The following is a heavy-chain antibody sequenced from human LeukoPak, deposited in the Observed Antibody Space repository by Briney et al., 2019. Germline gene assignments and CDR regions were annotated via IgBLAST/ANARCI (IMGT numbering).Heavy chain of an antibody. CDR3: ARDYHLLGYCSGGSCYSLAPGFDY. CDR2: INPNSGGT. J-gene: IGHJ4*02. D-gene: IGHD2-15*01. V-gene: IGHV1-2*04. CDR1: GYTFTGYY. Sequence: GASVKVSCKASGYTFTGYYMHWVRQAPGQGLEWMGWINPNSGGTNYAQKFQGWVTMTRDTSTSTVYMELSSLRSEDTAVYYCARDYHLLGYCSGGSCYSLAPGFDYWGQGTLVTVSS.